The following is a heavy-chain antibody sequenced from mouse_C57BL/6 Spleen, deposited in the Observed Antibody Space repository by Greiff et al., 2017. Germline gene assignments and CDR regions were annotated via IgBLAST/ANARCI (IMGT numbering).Heavy chain of an antibody. J-gene: IGHJ1*03. CDR3: ARDDYGSSNGYFDV. D-gene: IGHD1-1*01. CDR1: GFTFSDYY. Sequence: EVMLVASEGGLVQPGSSMKLSCTASGFTFSDYYMAWVRQVPEKGLEWVANINYDGSSTYYLDSLKSRFIISRDNAKNILYLQMSSLKSEDTATYYCARDDYGSSNGYFDVWGTGTTVTVSS. CDR2: INYDGSST. V-gene: IGHV5-16*01.